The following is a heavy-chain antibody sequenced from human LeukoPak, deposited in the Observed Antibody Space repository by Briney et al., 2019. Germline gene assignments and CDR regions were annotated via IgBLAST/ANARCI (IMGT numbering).Heavy chain of an antibody. Sequence: GRSLTLSCAASGFSFNTYAMHWVRQAPGQGLEWVALIWHDGSHKFYSNSVRGQFTISRDNSKNTVYLQMNNLRAEDTAVYYCAKDRMGYSSGWYDTSHDAFDIWGQGTMVTVSS. CDR1: GFSFNTYA. V-gene: IGHV3-33*06. CDR3: AKDRMGYSSGWYDTSHDAFDI. J-gene: IGHJ3*02. D-gene: IGHD6-19*01. CDR2: IWHDGSHK.